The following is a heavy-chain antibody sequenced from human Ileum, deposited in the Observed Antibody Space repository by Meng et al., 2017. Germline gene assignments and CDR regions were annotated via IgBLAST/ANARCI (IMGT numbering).Heavy chain of an antibody. CDR3: AKSPRGIDFDD. CDR2: ISAIGNT. V-gene: IGHV3-11*01. CDR1: GFNFSDFY. D-gene: IGHD3-10*01. Sequence: QVQPVESGGALVKPGGSLRLSCAASGFNFSDFYTGWVRQAPGKGLEFIAYISAIGNTYFADSFLGRVTVSRDSAQKVLYLQMTRMRAEDTAVYYCAKSPRGIDFDDWGQGILVTVSS. J-gene: IGHJ4*02.